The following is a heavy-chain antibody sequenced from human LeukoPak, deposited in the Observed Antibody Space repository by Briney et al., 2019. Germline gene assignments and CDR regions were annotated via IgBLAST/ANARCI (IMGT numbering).Heavy chain of an antibody. D-gene: IGHD2-15*01. CDR2: IYYSGST. CDR1: GGSINSYY. Sequence: SETLSLTCTVSGGSINSYYWSWIRQSPGKGLEWIGSIYYSGSTNYNPSLESRVTISVDTSKNQFSLKVSSVTAADTAVYYCARARGGSSWSGDFQHWGQGTLVTIPS. V-gene: IGHV4-59*12. J-gene: IGHJ1*01. CDR3: ARARGGSSWSGDFQH.